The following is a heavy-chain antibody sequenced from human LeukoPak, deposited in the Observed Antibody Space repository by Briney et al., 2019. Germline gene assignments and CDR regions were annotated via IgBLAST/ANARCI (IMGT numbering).Heavy chain of an antibody. J-gene: IGHJ4*02. CDR3: AKGGTTVVDY. D-gene: IGHD4-23*01. CDR1: GGSISSSSYY. V-gene: IGHV3-74*01. CDR2: INSDGSGT. Sequence: ETLSLTCTVSGGSISSSSYYWGWVRQAPGKGLVWVARINSDGSGTTYADSVKGRFTISRDNAKNTLFLQMNSLRDEDTAVYYCAKGGTTVVDYWGQGTLVTVSS.